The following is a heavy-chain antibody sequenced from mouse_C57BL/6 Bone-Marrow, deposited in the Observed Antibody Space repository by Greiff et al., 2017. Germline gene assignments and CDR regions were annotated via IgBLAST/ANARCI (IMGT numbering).Heavy chain of an antibody. Sequence: QVQLQQPGAELVKPGASVKLSCKASGYTFTSYWMHWVKQRPGQGLEWIGMIHPNSGSTNYNEKFKSKATLTVDKSSSTAYMQLSSLTSEDSAVYYCARWLLRRDDFDYWGQGTTLTVSS. CDR1: GYTFTSYW. D-gene: IGHD2-3*01. J-gene: IGHJ2*01. V-gene: IGHV1-64*01. CDR3: ARWLLRRDDFDY. CDR2: IHPNSGST.